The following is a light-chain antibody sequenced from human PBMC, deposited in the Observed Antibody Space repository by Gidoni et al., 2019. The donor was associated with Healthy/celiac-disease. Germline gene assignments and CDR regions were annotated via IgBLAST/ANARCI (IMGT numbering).Light chain of an antibody. CDR2: DAS. CDR3: QPYDTLLIT. CDR1: QDISNY. V-gene: IGKV1-33*01. J-gene: IGKJ5*01. Sequence: DIQRTKSPSSLSASVGDRVTITCQASQDISNYLNWYQQKPGKAPKLLIYDASNLETGVPSRFSGRGSVTDFTFTISRLQPEDIATYYCQPYDTLLITFGQGTRLEIK.